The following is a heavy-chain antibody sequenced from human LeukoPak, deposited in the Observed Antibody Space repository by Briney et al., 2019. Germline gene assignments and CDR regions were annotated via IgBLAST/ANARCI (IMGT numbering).Heavy chain of an antibody. D-gene: IGHD3-10*01. CDR3: AKDMTGYGSRAAFDI. J-gene: IGHJ3*02. CDR1: GFTFDDYA. Sequence: GRSLRLSCAASGFTFDDYAMHWVRQAPGKGLEWVSGISWNSGSIGYADSVKGRFTISRDNAKNSLYLQMNSLRAEDTALYYCAKDMTGYGSRAAFDIWGQGTMVTVSS. V-gene: IGHV3-9*01. CDR2: ISWNSGSI.